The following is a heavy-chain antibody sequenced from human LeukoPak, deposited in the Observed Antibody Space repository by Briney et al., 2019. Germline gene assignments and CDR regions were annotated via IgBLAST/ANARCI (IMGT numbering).Heavy chain of an antibody. CDR3: TTDQFIYYDSSGYYYKTEYFQH. D-gene: IGHD3-22*01. CDR1: GFTFSNAW. CDR2: IKSKTDGGTT. J-gene: IGHJ1*01. V-gene: IGHV3-15*01. Sequence: IPGGSLRLSCAASGFTFSNAWMSWVRQAPGKGLEWVGRIKSKTDGGTTDYAAPVKGRFTISRDDSKNTLYLQMNSLRTEDTAVYYCTTDQFIYYDSSGYYYKTEYFQHWGQGTLVTVSS.